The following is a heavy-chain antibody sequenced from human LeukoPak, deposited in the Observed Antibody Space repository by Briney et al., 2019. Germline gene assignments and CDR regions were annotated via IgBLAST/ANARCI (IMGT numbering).Heavy chain of an antibody. CDR1: GSRFASSW. CDR2: IFPADSNT. CDR3: ARLSGGSP. J-gene: IGHJ5*02. D-gene: IGHD2-15*01. Sequence: NPGGSPQISCQASGSRFASSWIGRGRPVTGKGLEWMGTIFPADSNTRYSPSFQGQVTISVDKSNNTAYLQWSSLKASDTAIYYCARLSGGSPWGQGTLVTVSS. V-gene: IGHV5-51*01.